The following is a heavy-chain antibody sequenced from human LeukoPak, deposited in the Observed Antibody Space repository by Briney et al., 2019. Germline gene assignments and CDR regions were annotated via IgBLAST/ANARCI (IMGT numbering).Heavy chain of an antibody. CDR2: ISGSGGST. CDR1: GSTFGNYA. D-gene: IGHD6-13*01. CDR3: AKDQKSIAATGYDY. Sequence: GGSLRLSCAASGSTFGNYAMSWVRQGPGKGLEWVSTISGSGGSTYYADSVKGRFTISRDNSKNTLFLQMNSLRADDTAVYFCAKDQKSIAATGYDYWGQGTLVTVSS. V-gene: IGHV3-23*01. J-gene: IGHJ4*02.